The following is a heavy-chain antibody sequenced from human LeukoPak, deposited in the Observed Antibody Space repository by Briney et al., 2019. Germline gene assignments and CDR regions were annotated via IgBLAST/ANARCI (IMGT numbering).Heavy chain of an antibody. CDR3: AREFPRTSGFDY. CDR1: GYTFTGYY. CDR2: IYPNSGST. J-gene: IGHJ4*02. Sequence: GASVKVSCKASGYTFTGYYMHWVRQAPGQGLGWMGWIYPNSGSTGYAQNFQGRVTMTWDTSITTAYMELNRLTSDDTAVYYCAREFPRTSGFDYWGQGSLVTVSS. D-gene: IGHD1-26*01. V-gene: IGHV1-2*02.